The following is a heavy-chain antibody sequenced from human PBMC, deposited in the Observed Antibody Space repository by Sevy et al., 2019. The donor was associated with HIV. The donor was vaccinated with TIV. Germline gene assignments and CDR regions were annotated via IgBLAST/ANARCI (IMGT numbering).Heavy chain of an antibody. J-gene: IGHJ2*01. Sequence: SETLSLTCTISGGSISSSSYYWGWIRQPPGKGLEWMGSLYSTGATSYNPSLEGRVTVSADTSRNRFYLKLDSVSAADPAVYYCATPLPSGWYEGTGGYFDLWGRGTLVTVSS. V-gene: IGHV4-39*01. CDR3: ATPLPSGWYEGTGGYFDL. CDR2: LYSTGAT. D-gene: IGHD6-19*01. CDR1: GGSISSSSYY.